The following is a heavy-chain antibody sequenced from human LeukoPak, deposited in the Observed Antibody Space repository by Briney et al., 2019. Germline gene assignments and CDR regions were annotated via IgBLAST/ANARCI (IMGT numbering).Heavy chain of an antibody. CDR2: IHSDGAT. J-gene: IGHJ4*02. D-gene: IGHD3-16*01. CDR3: ARLNFRGGEALHFDS. V-gene: IGHV4-4*09. CDR1: GGSLTNYY. Sequence: SETLSLTCSVSGGSLTNYYWGWIRQPPGKGLEFIGYIHSDGATNYDSSLQSRVAISLDTSKIQFSLRLYSVTAADTALYFCARLNFRGGEALHFDSWGQGTLVTVSS.